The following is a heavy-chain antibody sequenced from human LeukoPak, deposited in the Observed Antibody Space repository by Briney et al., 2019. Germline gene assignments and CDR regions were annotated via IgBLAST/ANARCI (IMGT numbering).Heavy chain of an antibody. CDR2: ISGSGGST. CDR3: AKDLDYGDYASGY. D-gene: IGHD4-17*01. J-gene: IGHJ4*02. Sequence: GGSLRLSCAASGFTFSSYAMSWVRQAPGKGLEWVSAISGSGGSTYYADSVKGWFTISRDNSKNTLYLQMNSLRAEDTAVYYCAKDLDYGDYASGYWGQGTLVTVSS. V-gene: IGHV3-23*01. CDR1: GFTFSSYA.